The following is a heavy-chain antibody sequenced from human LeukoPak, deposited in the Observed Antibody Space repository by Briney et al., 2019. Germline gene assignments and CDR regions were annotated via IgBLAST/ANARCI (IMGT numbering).Heavy chain of an antibody. CDR2: KYYSGSA. D-gene: IGHD2-2*01. CDR3: ATPYCSSISCLDVFNM. Sequence: SQTLSLTCSVSGVPVSDGRYYWTWIRQYPGKGLEWISNKYYSGSAKYNPSLESRLTISIDTSKNQFSLQLSSVTAADTATYYCATPYCSSISCLDVFNMWGQGTRVTVSS. CDR1: GVPVSDGRYY. J-gene: IGHJ3*02. V-gene: IGHV4-31*03.